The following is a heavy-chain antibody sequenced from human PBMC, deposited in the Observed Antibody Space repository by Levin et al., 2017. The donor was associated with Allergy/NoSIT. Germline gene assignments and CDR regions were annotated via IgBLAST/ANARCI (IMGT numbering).Heavy chain of an antibody. J-gene: IGHJ6*02. CDR1: GGSISSYY. CDR3: ARDSGPGWSGYDWGAYYYGMDV. V-gene: IGHV4-59*01. Sequence: SQTLSLTCTVSGGSISSYYWSWIRQPPGKGLEWIGYIYYSGSTNYNPSLKSRVTISVDTSKNQFSLKLSSVTAADTAVYYCARDSGPGWSGYDWGAYYYGMDVWGQGTTVTVSS. D-gene: IGHD5-12*01. CDR2: IYYSGST.